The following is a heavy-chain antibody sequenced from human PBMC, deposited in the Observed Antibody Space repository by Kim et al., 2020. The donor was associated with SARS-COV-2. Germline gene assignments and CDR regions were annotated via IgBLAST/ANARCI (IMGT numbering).Heavy chain of an antibody. D-gene: IGHD3-3*01. Sequence: GGSLRLSCAASGFTFTTYAMSWVRQAPGKGLEWVSTLSDNGASTYYADSVKGRFTVSRDNSKSTLYLQMNSLRAEDTAIYYCAKDLKRITVLGVVIGRDKRDNYYGLDVWGQGTTVTVSS. J-gene: IGHJ6*02. CDR1: GFTFTTYA. CDR2: LSDNGAST. CDR3: AKDLKRITVLGVVIGRDKRDNYYGLDV. V-gene: IGHV3-23*01.